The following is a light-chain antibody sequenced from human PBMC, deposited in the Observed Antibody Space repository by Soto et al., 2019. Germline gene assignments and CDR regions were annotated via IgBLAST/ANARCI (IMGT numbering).Light chain of an antibody. J-gene: IGKJ4*01. CDR1: QTVSRD. CDR3: QQRSTWPFLT. Sequence: VLTQSPATLSLSPGERATRSCRASQTVSRDLAWYQQKPGQAPRLLIYYASNRATGIPARFSGSGSGTDYTLTISSLEPEDFAVYYCQQRSTWPFLTFGGGTKVEI. CDR2: YAS. V-gene: IGKV3-11*01.